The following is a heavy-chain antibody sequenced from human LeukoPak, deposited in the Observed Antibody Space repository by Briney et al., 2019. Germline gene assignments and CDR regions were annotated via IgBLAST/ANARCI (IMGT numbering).Heavy chain of an antibody. D-gene: IGHD2-21*02. Sequence: PGGSLRLSCAASGFTFSSYSMNWVRQAPGKGLEWVSSISSSSSYIYYADSVKGRFTISRDNAKNSLYLQMNSLRAEDTAVYYCAKFCGGDCSHDDAFDIWGQGTMVTVSS. V-gene: IGHV3-21*04. CDR2: ISSSSSYI. J-gene: IGHJ3*02. CDR1: GFTFSSYS. CDR3: AKFCGGDCSHDDAFDI.